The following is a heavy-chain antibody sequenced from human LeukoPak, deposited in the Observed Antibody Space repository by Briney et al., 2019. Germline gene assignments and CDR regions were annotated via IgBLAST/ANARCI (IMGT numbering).Heavy chain of an antibody. D-gene: IGHD3-3*01. V-gene: IGHV1-18*01. Sequence: GASVKVSCKASGYTFTSYGISWVRQAPGQGLEWMGWISAYNGNTNYAQKLQGRVTMTTDTSTSTAYMELRSLRSDDTAVYYCARDTTDGLWSPHGAFDIWGQGIMVTVSS. J-gene: IGHJ3*02. CDR2: ISAYNGNT. CDR1: GYTFTSYG. CDR3: ARDTTDGLWSPHGAFDI.